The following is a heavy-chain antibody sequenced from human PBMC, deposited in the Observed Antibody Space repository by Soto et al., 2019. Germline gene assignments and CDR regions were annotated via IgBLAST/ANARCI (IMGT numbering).Heavy chain of an antibody. Sequence: PGGSRSLSCAASGFTFSSNAMSWVRQAPGKGLEWVSAIGASGAGTYYADSVKGRFTISRDNSKNTLYLQMNSLRAEDTAVYYCALRKTGSYFDYWGQGILVTVSS. CDR1: GFTFSSNA. CDR3: ALRKTGSYFDY. V-gene: IGHV3-23*01. CDR2: IGASGAGT. J-gene: IGHJ4*02. D-gene: IGHD1-26*01.